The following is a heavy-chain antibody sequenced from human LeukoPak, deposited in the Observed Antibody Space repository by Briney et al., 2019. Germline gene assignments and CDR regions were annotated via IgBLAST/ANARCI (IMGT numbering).Heavy chain of an antibody. J-gene: IGHJ4*02. D-gene: IGHD5-24*01. CDR3: AHGTGEALPLRDDYNDGGFDI. Sequence: KESGPTLVKPTQTLTLTCNFSGFSLTTGGVGVGWIRQPPRKALEWLAFIYWDDDKRYNPSLKNRLTIARGTSENQVVLTMTKMDPVDTGTYFCAHGTGEALPLRDDYNDGGFDIWGQGTLVTVSS. CDR1: GFSLTTGGVG. V-gene: IGHV2-5*02. CDR2: IYWDDDK.